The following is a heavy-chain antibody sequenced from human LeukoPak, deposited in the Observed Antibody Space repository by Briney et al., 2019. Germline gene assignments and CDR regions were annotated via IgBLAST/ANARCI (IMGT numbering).Heavy chain of an antibody. J-gene: IGHJ4*02. Sequence: GGSLRLSCAASGFTVSSNYMSWVRQAPGKGLEWVSAISGSGGSTYYADSVKGRFTISRDNSKNTLYLQMNSLRAEDTAVYYCAKDYYYDSSGYYEFDYWGQGTLVTVSS. CDR2: ISGSGGST. D-gene: IGHD3-22*01. CDR1: GFTVSSNY. CDR3: AKDYYYDSSGYYEFDY. V-gene: IGHV3-23*01.